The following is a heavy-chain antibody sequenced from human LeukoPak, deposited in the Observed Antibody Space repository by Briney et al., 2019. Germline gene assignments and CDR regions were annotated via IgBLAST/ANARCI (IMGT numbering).Heavy chain of an antibody. CDR3: AKGQELDDGVFDS. CDR1: GLTFGSYA. Sequence: PGGSLRLSCAASGLTFGSYAMNWVRQAPGKGLEWVSTISGGGGRTYYADSVKGRFTISRDNSKNTLYMQMNSLRVEDTAVYYCAKGQELDDGVFDSWGQGTRVTVSS. V-gene: IGHV3-23*01. J-gene: IGHJ4*02. CDR2: ISGGGGRT. D-gene: IGHD1-1*01.